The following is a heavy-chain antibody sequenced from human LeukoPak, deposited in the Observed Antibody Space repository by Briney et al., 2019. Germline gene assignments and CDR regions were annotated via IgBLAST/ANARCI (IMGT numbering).Heavy chain of an antibody. CDR1: EYTFTSYY. CDR3: ARDEPLVKVAARRLFDY. CDR2: INPSGGST. V-gene: IGHV1-46*01. D-gene: IGHD2-15*01. J-gene: IGHJ4*02. Sequence: ASVKVSCKASEYTFTSYYMHWVRQAPGQGLEWMGIINPSGGSTSYAQKFQGRVTMTRDTSTSTVYMELSSLRSEDTPVYYCARDEPLVKVAARRLFDYWGQGTLVTVSS.